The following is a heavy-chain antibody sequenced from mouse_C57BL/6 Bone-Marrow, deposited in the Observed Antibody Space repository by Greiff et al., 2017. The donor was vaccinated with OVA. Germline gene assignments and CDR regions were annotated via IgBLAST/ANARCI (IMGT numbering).Heavy chain of an antibody. D-gene: IGHD1-1*01. CDR3: ARNLVFSYVYYYATDY. V-gene: IGHV1-64*01. Sequence: QVQLQQSGAELVKPGASVKLSCKASGYTFTSYWMHWVKQRPGQGLEWIGMIHPNSGSTNYNEKFKSKATLTVDKSSSTAYRQLSSLTSEDSAVYYCARNLVFSYVYYYATDYWGQGTSVTVSS. CDR1: GYTFTSYW. J-gene: IGHJ4*01. CDR2: IHPNSGST.